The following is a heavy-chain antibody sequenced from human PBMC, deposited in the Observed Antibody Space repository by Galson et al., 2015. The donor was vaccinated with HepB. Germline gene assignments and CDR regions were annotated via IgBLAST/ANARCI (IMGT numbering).Heavy chain of an antibody. Sequence: SLRLSCAASGFSVSSNYMNWVRQAPGKGLEWVSVIYTGGNTYYADSVKGRFTISRDNSKNTLYLQINSLRAEDTAVYYCARGGDGYSAFDYSGQGTLVTVSS. CDR3: ARGGDGYSAFDY. CDR1: GFSVSSNY. D-gene: IGHD5-24*01. CDR2: IYTGGNT. J-gene: IGHJ4*02. V-gene: IGHV3-53*01.